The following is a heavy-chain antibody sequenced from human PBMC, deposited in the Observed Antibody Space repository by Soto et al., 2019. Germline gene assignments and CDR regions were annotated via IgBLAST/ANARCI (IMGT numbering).Heavy chain of an antibody. V-gene: IGHV3-23*01. CDR2: ISGSGVST. J-gene: IGHJ4*02. CDR1: GFIFSSYA. Sequence: EVQLLESGGGLEQPGGSLRLSCAASGFIFSSYAMIWVRQTPGKGLEWVSGISGSGVSTYYADSVKGRFSISRDNSKNTLYLQMNSLRAEDTAIYYCVKVRGGFYTYYFDYWGQGTLVTVSS. CDR3: VKVRGGFYTYYFDY. D-gene: IGHD3-10*01.